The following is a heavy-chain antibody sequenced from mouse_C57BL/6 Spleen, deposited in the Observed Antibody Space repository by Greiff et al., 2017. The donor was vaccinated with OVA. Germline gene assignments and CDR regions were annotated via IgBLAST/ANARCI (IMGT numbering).Heavy chain of an antibody. V-gene: IGHV5-4*01. CDR2: ISDCGSYT. J-gene: IGHJ2*01. CDR1: GFTFSSYA. CDR3: ARDRGYDKGYYFDY. Sequence: EVQVVESGGCLVKPGGSLKLSCAASGFTFSSYAMSWVRQTPEKRLEWVATISDCGSYTYYPYNVKGRFTISRDDAKNNLDLQMSQLKSEDTAMYYCARDRGYDKGYYFDYWGQGTTLTVSS. D-gene: IGHD2-2*01.